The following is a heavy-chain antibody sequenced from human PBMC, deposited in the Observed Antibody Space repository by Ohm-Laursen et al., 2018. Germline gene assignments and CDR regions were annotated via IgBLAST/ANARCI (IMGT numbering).Heavy chain of an antibody. J-gene: IGHJ4*02. CDR3: ARGKGVY. Sequence: SLRLSCSASGFTFSNYWMHWVRQAPGKGLEWVATIKEDGSEKYYVDSVKGRFTISRDNAKNSLYLQMNSLRAEDTAVYYCARGKGVYWGQGSLVTVSS. V-gene: IGHV3-7*01. CDR2: IKEDGSEK. CDR1: GFTFSNYW.